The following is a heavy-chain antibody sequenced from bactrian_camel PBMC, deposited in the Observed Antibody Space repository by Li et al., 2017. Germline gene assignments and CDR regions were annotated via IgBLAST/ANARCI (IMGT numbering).Heavy chain of an antibody. Sequence: QVQLVESGGGSVQPGGSLRLSCAASRTIYNTHSVAWLRQAPGKEREGVAAIDSDGIASYADSAKDRFTISKVRNTLYLQMDKLTHEDTAMYYCAASTDSYCAQRLASTGMDWTGGFGYWGQGTQVTVS. CDR3: AASTDSYCAQRLASTGMDWTGGFGY. CDR2: IDSDGIA. J-gene: IGHJ6*01. D-gene: IGHD4*01. V-gene: IGHV3S53*01. CDR1: RTIYNTHS.